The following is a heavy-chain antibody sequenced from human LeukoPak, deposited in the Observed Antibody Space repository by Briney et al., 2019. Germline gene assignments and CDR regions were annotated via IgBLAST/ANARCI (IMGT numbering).Heavy chain of an antibody. Sequence: GGSLTLSCAASRFNFMSYWMSWVRQAPGKELEGVANIKQGGSEKYYVDSVKGRFTISGDDAKSSLYLQMNSLRAEDTAIYYCVRGTISTPGLDYWGQGILVTVSS. J-gene: IGHJ4*02. CDR3: VRGTISTPGLDY. V-gene: IGHV3-7*01. CDR2: IKQGGSEK. CDR1: RFNFMSYW. D-gene: IGHD2-8*01.